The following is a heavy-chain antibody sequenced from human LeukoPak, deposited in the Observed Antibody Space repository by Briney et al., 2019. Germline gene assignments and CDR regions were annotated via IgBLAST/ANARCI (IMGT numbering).Heavy chain of an antibody. D-gene: IGHD2-2*01. V-gene: IGHV3-48*01. CDR3: ARDGGKGYEIDY. Sequence: PGGSLGLSCVVSGFPFSNNPMNWVRQAPGKGLEWVSYISTAITTTYYAESAKGRFTISRDNAKNSLYLQMNSLRVEDTAVYYCARDGGKGYEIDYWGQGTLVTVSS. J-gene: IGHJ4*02. CDR2: ISTAITTT. CDR1: GFPFSNNP.